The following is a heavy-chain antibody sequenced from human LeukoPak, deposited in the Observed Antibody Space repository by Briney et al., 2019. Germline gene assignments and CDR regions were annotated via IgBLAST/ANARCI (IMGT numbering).Heavy chain of an antibody. CDR3: CGYGDYGGGDY. J-gene: IGHJ4*02. D-gene: IGHD4-17*01. CDR1: GFTFSSYW. Sequence: GGSLRLSCAASGFTFSSYWMSWVRQAPGKGLEWVANIKQDGSEKYYVASVKGRFTISNDNAKNSPYLQMTSLSAEDTAVYYCCGYGDYGGGDYWGQGTLVTVSS. CDR2: IKQDGSEK. V-gene: IGHV3-7*01.